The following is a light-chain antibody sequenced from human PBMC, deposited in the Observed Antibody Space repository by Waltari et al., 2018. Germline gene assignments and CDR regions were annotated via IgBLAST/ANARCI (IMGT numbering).Light chain of an antibody. CDR2: WAS. Sequence: DIGMTKSPDSMAVSLGERATINCKYTQSVLYSSNNKNYLAWSQQKPGQPPKLLIYWASTRESGVPDRFSGSGSGTDFTLTISSLQAEDVAVYYCQQYYSTITFGQGTRLEIK. V-gene: IGKV4-1*01. J-gene: IGKJ5*01. CDR1: QSVLYSSNNKNY. CDR3: QQYYSTIT.